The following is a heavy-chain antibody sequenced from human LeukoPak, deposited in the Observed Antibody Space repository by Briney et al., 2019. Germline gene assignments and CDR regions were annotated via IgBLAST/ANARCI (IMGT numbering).Heavy chain of an antibody. D-gene: IGHD4-17*01. V-gene: IGHV1-18*01. J-gene: IGHJ5*02. CDR2: ISAYNGNT. CDR1: GYTFTSYG. Sequence: GASVKVSCKASGYTFTSYGISWVRQAPGQGLEWMGWISAYNGNTNYAQKLQGRVTMTTDTSTSTAYMELRSLRSDDTAVYYCARATTVITRDWFDPWGQGTLVTVSS. CDR3: ARATTVITRDWFDP.